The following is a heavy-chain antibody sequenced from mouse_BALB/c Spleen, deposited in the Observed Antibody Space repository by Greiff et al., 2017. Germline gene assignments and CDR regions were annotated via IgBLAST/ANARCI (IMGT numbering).Heavy chain of an antibody. Sequence: EVQLQESGGGLVQPGGSMKLSCVASGFTFSNYWMNWVRQSPEKGLEWVAEIRLKSNNYATHYAESVKGRFTISRDDSKSSVYLQMNNLRAEDTGIYYCTLYYYGSGSRWGQGTLVTVSA. CDR2: IRLKSNNYAT. J-gene: IGHJ3*01. D-gene: IGHD1-1*01. CDR3: TLYYYGSGSR. CDR1: GFTFSNYW. V-gene: IGHV6-6*02.